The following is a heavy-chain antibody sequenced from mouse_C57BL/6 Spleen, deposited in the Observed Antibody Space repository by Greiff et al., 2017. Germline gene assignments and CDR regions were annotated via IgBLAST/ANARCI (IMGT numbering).Heavy chain of an antibody. CDR1: GYTFTSYW. Sequence: QVQLQQPGAELVKPGASVKMSCKASGYTFTSYWITWVKQRPGQGLEWIGDIYPGSGSTNYNEKFKSKATLTVDTSSSTAYMQLRSLTSEDSAVYYCARRRYGNYYFDDWGQGTTLTVSS. D-gene: IGHD2-10*02. CDR3: ARRRYGNYYFDD. V-gene: IGHV1-55*01. CDR2: IYPGSGST. J-gene: IGHJ2*01.